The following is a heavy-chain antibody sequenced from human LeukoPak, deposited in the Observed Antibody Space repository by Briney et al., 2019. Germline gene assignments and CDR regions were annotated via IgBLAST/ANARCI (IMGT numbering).Heavy chain of an antibody. Sequence: ASVKVSCKASGGTFSRYAMSWVRQAPGQGLEWMGGIIPIFGTASFAQKFQGRVTITADEPTGTAYMELSSLRSEDTAVYYCARVVTPRYCSTPSCYWKGWFDPWGQGTLVTVSS. CDR3: ARVVTPRYCSTPSCYWKGWFDP. CDR2: IIPIFGTA. D-gene: IGHD2-2*01. CDR1: GGTFSRYA. J-gene: IGHJ5*02. V-gene: IGHV1-69*13.